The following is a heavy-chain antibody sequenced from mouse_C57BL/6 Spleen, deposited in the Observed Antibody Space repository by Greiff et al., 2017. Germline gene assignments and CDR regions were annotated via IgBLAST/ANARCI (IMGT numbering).Heavy chain of an antibody. CDR2: IWSGGST. CDR1: GFSLTSYG. Sequence: VKLMESGPGLVQPSQSLSITCTVSGFSLTSYGVHWVRQSPGKGLEWLGVIWSGGSTDSNAAFISRLSISKDNSKSQVFFKMNSLQADDTDIYYCARAGTRFAYWGQGTTLTVSS. D-gene: IGHD4-1*01. V-gene: IGHV2-2*01. CDR3: ARAGTRFAY. J-gene: IGHJ2*01.